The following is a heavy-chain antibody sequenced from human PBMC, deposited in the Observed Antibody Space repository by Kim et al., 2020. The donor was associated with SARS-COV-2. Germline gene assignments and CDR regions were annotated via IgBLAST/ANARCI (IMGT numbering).Heavy chain of an antibody. D-gene: IGHD1-26*01. CDR1: GFTFSSYA. Sequence: GGSLRLSCAASGFTFSSYAMHWVRQAPGKGLEWVAVISYDGSNKYYADSVKGRFTISRDNSKNTLYLQMNSLRAEDTAVYYCAAQGAGGYFQHWGQGTLV. J-gene: IGHJ1*01. CDR3: AAQGAGGYFQH. V-gene: IGHV3-30*04. CDR2: ISYDGSNK.